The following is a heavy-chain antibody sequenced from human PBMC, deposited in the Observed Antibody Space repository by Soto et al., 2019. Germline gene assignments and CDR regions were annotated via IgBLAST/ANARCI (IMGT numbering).Heavy chain of an antibody. CDR2: ISYDGSNK. D-gene: IGHD2-2*01. J-gene: IGHJ6*02. CDR1: GFTFSSYA. CDR3: ARVGNVVVPAAALVGMDV. V-gene: IGHV3-30-3*01. Sequence: QVQLVESGGGVVQPGRSLRLSCAASGFTFSSYATHWVRQAPGKGLEWVAVISYDGSNKYYADSVKGRFTISRDNSKNTLYLQMNSLRAEDTAVYYCARVGNVVVPAAALVGMDVWGQGTTVTVSS.